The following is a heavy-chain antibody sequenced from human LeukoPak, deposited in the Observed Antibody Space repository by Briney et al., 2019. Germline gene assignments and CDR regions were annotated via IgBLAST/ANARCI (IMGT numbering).Heavy chain of an antibody. J-gene: IGHJ3*02. V-gene: IGHV4-34*12. CDR1: GGSLSGYY. Sequence: SETLSLTCAVSGGSLSGYYWTWIRQPPGKALEWIGNIFYSGSTYYSPSLKSRVTISLDTSRNQFSLKLNSVTAADTAVYYCAKSNGYGLRDIWGQGTMVTVSS. D-gene: IGHD3-10*01. CDR3: AKSNGYGLRDI. CDR2: IFYSGST.